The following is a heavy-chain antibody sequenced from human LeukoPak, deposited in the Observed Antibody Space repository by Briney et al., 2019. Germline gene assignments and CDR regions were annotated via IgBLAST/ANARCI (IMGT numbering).Heavy chain of an antibody. V-gene: IGHV3-23*01. CDR2: ISGSGGST. D-gene: IGHD2-2*01. CDR3: AKDQGDCSSTSCFWYFDL. J-gene: IGHJ2*01. Sequence: GGSLRLSCAASGFTFSSYAMSWVRQAPGKGLEWVSAISGSGGSTYYADSVKGRFTISRDNSKNTLYLQMNSLRAEDTAVYYCAKDQGDCSSTSCFWYFDLWAVAPWSLSPQ. CDR1: GFTFSSYA.